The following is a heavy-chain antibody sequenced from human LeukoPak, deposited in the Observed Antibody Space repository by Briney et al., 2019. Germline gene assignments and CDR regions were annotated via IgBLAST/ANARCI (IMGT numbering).Heavy chain of an antibody. CDR3: ARAEREYQLLSAPAY. V-gene: IGHV3-21*01. J-gene: IGHJ4*02. Sequence: GGSLRLACATSGFTFSSYSVNWVREAPGNRLEWVSSITSSGSYIYYADSVKGRFAISRDNAKNSLYLQMNSLRAEDTAVYYCARAEREYQLLSAPAYWGEGTLVTVSS. D-gene: IGHD2-2*01. CDR1: GFTFSSYS. CDR2: ITSSGSYI.